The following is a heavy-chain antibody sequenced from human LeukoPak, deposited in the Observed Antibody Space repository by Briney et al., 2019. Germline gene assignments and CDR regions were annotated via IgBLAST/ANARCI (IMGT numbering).Heavy chain of an antibody. D-gene: IGHD3-10*01. J-gene: IGHJ6*02. CDR2: IINSGGTV. CDR1: GFTFSIHG. V-gene: IGHV3-48*02. CDR3: ARVGRGVFGMDV. Sequence: GGSLRLSCAASGFTFSIHGMDWVRQAPGKGLEWVSYIINSGGTVYYTDSVQGRFTISRDNARNSLFLQMNSLRDEDTAVYYCARVGRGVFGMDVWGQGTTVTVSS.